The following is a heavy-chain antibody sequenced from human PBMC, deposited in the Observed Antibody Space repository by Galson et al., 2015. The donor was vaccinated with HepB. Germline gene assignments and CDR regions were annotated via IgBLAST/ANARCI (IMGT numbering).Heavy chain of an antibody. V-gene: IGHV3-21*01. CDR3: ARVGGNMYGGSGSSY. D-gene: IGHD3-10*01. CDR2: ISSSSSYI. CDR1: GFTFSSYS. Sequence: SLRLSCAASGFTFSSYSMNWVRQAPGKGLEWVSSISSSSSYIYYADSVKGRFTISRDNAKNSLYLQMNSLRAEDTAVYYCARVGGNMYGGSGSSYWGQGTLVTVSS. J-gene: IGHJ4*02.